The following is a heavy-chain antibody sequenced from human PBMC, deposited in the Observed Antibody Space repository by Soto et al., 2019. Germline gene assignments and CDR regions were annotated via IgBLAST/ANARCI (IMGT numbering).Heavy chain of an antibody. CDR1: GGSISSYY. V-gene: IGHV4-59*01. J-gene: IGHJ4*02. Sequence: QVQLQESGPGLVKPSETLSLTCTVSGGSISSYYWSWIRQPPGKGLEWIGYIYYSGSTNYNPSLTRRVTISVDTSKTHFSLKLSSVTAADTAVYYCARWRGGDANFDFWGQGTLVTVSS. D-gene: IGHD3-16*01. CDR2: IYYSGST. CDR3: ARWRGGDANFDF.